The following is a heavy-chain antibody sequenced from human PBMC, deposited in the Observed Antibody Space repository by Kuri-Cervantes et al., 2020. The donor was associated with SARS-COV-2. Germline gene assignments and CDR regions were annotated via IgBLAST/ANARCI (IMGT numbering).Heavy chain of an antibody. D-gene: IGHD1-26*01. CDR1: GFTFDDYA. CDR2: INSDGSSI. V-gene: IGHV3-74*01. J-gene: IGHJ4*02. Sequence: GGSLRLSCAASGFTFDDYAMHWVRQAPGKGLVWVSRINSDGSSISYADSVKGRFTISRDNAKNTLYLQMNSLRAEDTAVYYWSVAVGYWGQGTLVTVSS. CDR3: SVAVGY.